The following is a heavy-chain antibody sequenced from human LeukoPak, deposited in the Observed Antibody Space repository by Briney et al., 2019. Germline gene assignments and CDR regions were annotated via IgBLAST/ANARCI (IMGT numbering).Heavy chain of an antibody. J-gene: IGHJ5*02. CDR2: VHYSGTT. CDR1: GGSTSSYF. CDR3: ARQEGLGP. Sequence: SETLSLTCTVSGGSTSSYFWSWFRQPPAKGLEWIGYVHYSGTTDYNPSLERRVTMSVDTSKNQFSLRLSSVTAADTAVYYCARQEGLGPWGQGTLVTVSS. V-gene: IGHV4-59*08. D-gene: IGHD6-19*01.